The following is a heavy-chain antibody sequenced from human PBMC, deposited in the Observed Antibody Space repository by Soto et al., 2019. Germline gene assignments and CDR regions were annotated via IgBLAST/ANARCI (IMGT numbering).Heavy chain of an antibody. D-gene: IGHD6-6*01. J-gene: IGHJ4*02. V-gene: IGHV3-23*01. CDR1: GFTFSSYA. CDR2: ISGSGGRT. Sequence: EVQLLESGGGLVQPGGSLRLSCAASGFTFSSYAMSWVRQAPGKGLEWVSAISGSGGRTYYADSVKGRFTISRDNSKNTLYLQMNSLRAEDTAVYYCAKVRIAARREYDYWGQGTLVTVSS. CDR3: AKVRIAARREYDY.